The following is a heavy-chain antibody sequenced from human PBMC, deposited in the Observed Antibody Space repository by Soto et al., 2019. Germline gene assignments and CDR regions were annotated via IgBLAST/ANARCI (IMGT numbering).Heavy chain of an antibody. D-gene: IGHD1-26*01. CDR1: GGTFSSYA. Sequence: ASVKVSCKASGGTFSSYAISWVRRAPGQGLEWMGGIIPIFGTANYAQKFQGRVTITADKSTSTAYMELSSLRSEDTAVYYCARGGRYSGSYDSWGQGTLVTVSS. V-gene: IGHV1-69*06. J-gene: IGHJ4*02. CDR3: ARGGRYSGSYDS. CDR2: IIPIFGTA.